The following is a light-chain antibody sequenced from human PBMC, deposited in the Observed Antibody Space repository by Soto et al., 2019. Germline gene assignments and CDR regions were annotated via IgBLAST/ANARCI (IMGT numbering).Light chain of an antibody. CDR1: SSDVGGYIL. J-gene: IGLJ2*01. Sequence: QSALTQPASVSGSPGQSITISCTGTSSDVGGYILVSWYQLHPDKAPKLMIYEGRKRPSGVSNRFSGSKSGNTASLTISGLQPEDEAHYYFCSYVGSDTYVIFGGGTKLTVL. V-gene: IGLV2-23*01. CDR3: CSYVGSDTYVI. CDR2: EGR.